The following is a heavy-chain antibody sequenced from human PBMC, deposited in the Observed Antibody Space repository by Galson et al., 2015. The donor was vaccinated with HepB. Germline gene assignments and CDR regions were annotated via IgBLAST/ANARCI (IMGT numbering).Heavy chain of an antibody. D-gene: IGHD6-19*01. CDR2: ISSNGGST. CDR1: GFTFSSYA. CDR3: ARDGDSSGWYWYVDY. J-gene: IGHJ4*02. V-gene: IGHV3-64*01. Sequence: SLRLSCAASGFTFSSYAMHWVRQAPGKGLEYVSAISSNGGSTYYANSVKGRFTISRDNPKNTLYLQMGSLRAEDMAVYYCARDGDSSGWYWYVDYWGQGTLVTVSS.